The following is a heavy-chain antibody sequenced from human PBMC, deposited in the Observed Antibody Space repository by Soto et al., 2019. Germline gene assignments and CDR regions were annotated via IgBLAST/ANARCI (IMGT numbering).Heavy chain of an antibody. CDR1: GGSVSNSNYY. J-gene: IGHJ4*02. CDR2: VYYRGRS. CDR3: VSQRTSVLTQAYFDY. Sequence: SETLSLTCTVSGGSVSNSNYYWGWIRQSPGKGLEWIGSVYYRGRSYSKSPVKSRVTISVNTSKNQFSLNLNSVTASDTAVYFCVSQRTSVLTQAYFDYWGPGALVTVSS. D-gene: IGHD2-8*01. V-gene: IGHV4-39*01.